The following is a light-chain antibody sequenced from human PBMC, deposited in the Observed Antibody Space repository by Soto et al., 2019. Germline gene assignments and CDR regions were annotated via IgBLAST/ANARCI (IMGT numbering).Light chain of an antibody. Sequence: QSALTQPRSVSGSPGQSVTISCTGTSSDVGGYDFVSWYQQHPGKAPKLMISDVSKRPSGVPDRFSGSKSGNTASLTISGLQAEDEADYYCCSYTSSGTLVFGGGTKLTVL. J-gene: IGLJ2*01. CDR3: CSYTSSGTLV. CDR1: SSDVGGYDF. V-gene: IGLV2-11*01. CDR2: DVS.